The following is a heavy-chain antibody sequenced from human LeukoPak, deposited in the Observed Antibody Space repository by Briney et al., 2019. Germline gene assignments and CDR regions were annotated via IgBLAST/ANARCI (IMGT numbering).Heavy chain of an antibody. Sequence: ASVKVSCKASGYTFTSYYMHWVRQAPGQGLEWMEIINPSGGGTSYAQKFQGRVSMTWATSTTTVYMELSSLRSEDAAVYYCARGDWNYGAFDIWGQGTMVTVSS. CDR2: INPSGGGT. CDR1: GYTFTSYY. V-gene: IGHV1-46*01. CDR3: ARGDWNYGAFDI. J-gene: IGHJ3*02. D-gene: IGHD1-7*01.